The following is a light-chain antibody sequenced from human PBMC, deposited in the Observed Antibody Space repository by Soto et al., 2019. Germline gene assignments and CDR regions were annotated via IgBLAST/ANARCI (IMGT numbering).Light chain of an antibody. J-gene: IGKJ4*02. V-gene: IGKV3-20*01. CDR2: DAS. CDR3: HQFGSYPLT. CDR1: QSVSSY. Sequence: ELVLTQSPITLSLSPGERATLSCRASQSVSSYLAWYQQKPGQAPRLLIYDASSRATGIPDRFSGSGSGTDFTLTISRLEPEDFAVYYCHQFGSYPLTFGEGTKVDIK.